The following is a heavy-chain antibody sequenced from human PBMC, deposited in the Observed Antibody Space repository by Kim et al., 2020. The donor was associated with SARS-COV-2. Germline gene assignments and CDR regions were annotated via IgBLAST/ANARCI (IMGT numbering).Heavy chain of an antibody. Sequence: SETLSLTCAVYGGSFSGYYWSWIRQPPGKGLEWIGEINHSGSTNYNPSLKSRVTISVDTSKNQFSLKLSSVTAADTAVYYCARGRNIAAAPYNYWGQGTLVTVSS. CDR2: INHSGST. J-gene: IGHJ4*02. CDR1: GGSFSGYY. V-gene: IGHV4-34*01. CDR3: ARGRNIAAAPYNY. D-gene: IGHD6-13*01.